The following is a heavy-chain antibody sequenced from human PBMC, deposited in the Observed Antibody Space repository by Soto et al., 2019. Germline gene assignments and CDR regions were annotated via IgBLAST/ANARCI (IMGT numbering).Heavy chain of an antibody. D-gene: IGHD3-22*01. CDR1: GFTFSSYG. Sequence: GGSLRLSCAASGFTFSSYGMHWVRQAPGKGLEWVAVISYDGSNKYYADSVKGRFTISRDNSKNTLYLQMNSLRADDTAVYYCAKDLGTMIVGYYYGMDVWGQGTTVTVSS. V-gene: IGHV3-30*18. J-gene: IGHJ6*02. CDR2: ISYDGSNK. CDR3: AKDLGTMIVGYYYGMDV.